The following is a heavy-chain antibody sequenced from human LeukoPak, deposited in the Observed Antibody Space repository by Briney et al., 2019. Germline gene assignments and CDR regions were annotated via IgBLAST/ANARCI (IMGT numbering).Heavy chain of an antibody. J-gene: IGHJ5*02. D-gene: IGHD2-15*01. V-gene: IGHV4-39*07. CDR1: GGSISSSSYY. CDR2: IYYSGST. Sequence: PSETLSLTCTVSGGSISSSSYYWGWIRQPPGKGLEWIGSIYYSGSTYYNPSLKSRVTISVDTSKNQFSLKLSSVTAADTAVYYCARDGDCSGGSCYLTNWFDPWGQGTLVTVSS. CDR3: ARDGDCSGGSCYLTNWFDP.